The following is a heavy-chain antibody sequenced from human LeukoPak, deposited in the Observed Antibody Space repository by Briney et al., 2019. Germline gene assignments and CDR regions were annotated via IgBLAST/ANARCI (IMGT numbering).Heavy chain of an antibody. J-gene: IGHJ6*03. V-gene: IGHV4-34*01. CDR3: ARWLYSYGSHYYYYYYMDV. CDR1: GGSFSGYY. CDR2: INHSGST. D-gene: IGHD5-18*01. Sequence: SETLSLTCAVYGGSFSGYYWSWIRQPPGKGLEWIGEINHSGSTNYNPSLKSRVTISVDTSKNQFSLKLSSVTAADTAVYYCARWLYSYGSHYYYYYYMDVRGKGTTVTVSS.